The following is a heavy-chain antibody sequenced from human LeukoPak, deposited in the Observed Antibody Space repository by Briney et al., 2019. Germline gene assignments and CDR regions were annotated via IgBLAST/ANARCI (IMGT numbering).Heavy chain of an antibody. CDR3: ARELPSTGNWFDP. V-gene: IGHV4-59*01. D-gene: IGHD1-14*01. CDR2: MYYSGDS. CDR1: GVPITDYY. Sequence: SETLSLTCNISGVPITDYYWSWIRLAPRRGLEWIGYMYYSGDSNSNPSLEGRVTMSADTSTNQFSLRLTSVTAADTAIYYCARELPSTGNWFDPWGQGILVTASS. J-gene: IGHJ5*02.